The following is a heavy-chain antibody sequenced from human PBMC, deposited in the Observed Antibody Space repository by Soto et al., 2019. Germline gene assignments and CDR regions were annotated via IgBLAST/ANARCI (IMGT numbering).Heavy chain of an antibody. Sequence: GGSLRLSCAASGFTFSSYAISWVRQAPGKGLEWVSAISGSGGSTYYADSVKGRFTISRDNAKNTLYLQMSSLRAEDTAVYYCARGWNSDYWGQGTLVTVSS. D-gene: IGHD1-1*01. CDR2: ISGSGGST. CDR3: ARGWNSDY. J-gene: IGHJ4*02. CDR1: GFTFSSYA. V-gene: IGHV3-23*01.